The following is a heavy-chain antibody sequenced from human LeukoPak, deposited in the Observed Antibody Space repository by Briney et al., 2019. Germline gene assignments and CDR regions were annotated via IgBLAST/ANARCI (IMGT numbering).Heavy chain of an antibody. CDR2: IKSKTDGGIT. V-gene: IGHV3-15*01. CDR1: GFTFSNAW. Sequence: GGSLRPSCAASGFTFSNAWMSWVRQAPGKGLEWVGRIKSKTDGGITDYAAPVKGRFTISRDDSKNTLYLQMNSLKTEDTAVYYCTTTRDILTGYYSDYYGMDVWGQGTTVTVSS. D-gene: IGHD3-9*01. J-gene: IGHJ6*02. CDR3: TTTRDILTGYYSDYYGMDV.